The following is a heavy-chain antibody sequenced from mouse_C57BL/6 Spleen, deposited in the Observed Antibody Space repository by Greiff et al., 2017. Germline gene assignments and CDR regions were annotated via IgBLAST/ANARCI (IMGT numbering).Heavy chain of an antibody. CDR2: IDPETGGT. J-gene: IGHJ1*03. CDR1: GYTFTDYE. CDR3: TSLITTVVAPEYFDV. V-gene: IGHV1-15*01. Sequence: QVQLKESGAELVRPGASVTLSCKASGYTFTDYEMHWVKQTPVHGLEWIGAIDPETGGTAYNQKFEGKAILTADKSSSTAYMELRSLTSEDSAVYYCTSLITTVVAPEYFDVWGTGTTVTVSS. D-gene: IGHD1-1*01.